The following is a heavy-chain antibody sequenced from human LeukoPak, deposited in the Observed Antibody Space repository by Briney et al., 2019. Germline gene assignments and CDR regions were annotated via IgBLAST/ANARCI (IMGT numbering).Heavy chain of an antibody. CDR1: GGSISSGGYY. J-gene: IGHJ6*03. CDR2: IYHSGST. Sequence: SQTLSLTCTVSGGSISSGGYYWSWIRQPPGKGLEWIGYIYHSGSTYYNPSLKSRVTISVDRSKNQFPLKLSSVTAADTAVYYCARASTAWDYYYYYMDVWGKGTTVTVSS. D-gene: IGHD5/OR15-5a*01. CDR3: ARASTAWDYYYYYMDV. V-gene: IGHV4-30-2*01.